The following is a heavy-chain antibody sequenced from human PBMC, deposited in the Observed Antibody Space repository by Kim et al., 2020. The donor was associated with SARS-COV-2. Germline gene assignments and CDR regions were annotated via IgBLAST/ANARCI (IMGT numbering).Heavy chain of an antibody. Sequence: GESLKISCKGSGYSFISYWIGWVRQMPGKGLEWMGIIYPDDSDTTYSPSFQGQVTISADKSISTAYLQWSSLKASDTAIYYCARAPCSSSSCYNSYYAMDVWGQGTTVTVS. D-gene: IGHD2-2*02. CDR1: GYSFISYW. J-gene: IGHJ6*02. CDR3: ARAPCSSSSCYNSYYAMDV. CDR2: IYPDDSDT. V-gene: IGHV5-51*01.